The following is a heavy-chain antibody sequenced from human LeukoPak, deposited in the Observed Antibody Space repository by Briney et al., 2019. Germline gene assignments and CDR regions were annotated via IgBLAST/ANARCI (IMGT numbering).Heavy chain of an antibody. D-gene: IGHD3-10*01. CDR2: IYTSGST. J-gene: IGHJ6*03. V-gene: IGHV4-4*08. Sequence: PSETLSLTCTVSGGSISSYYWSWIRQPPGKGLEWIGRIYTSGSTNYNPSLKSRVTISVDTSKNQFSLKLSSVTAADTAVYYCAREGFVYYGSGSYYYYYMDVWGKGTTVTISS. CDR3: AREGFVYYGSGSYYYYYMDV. CDR1: GGSISSYY.